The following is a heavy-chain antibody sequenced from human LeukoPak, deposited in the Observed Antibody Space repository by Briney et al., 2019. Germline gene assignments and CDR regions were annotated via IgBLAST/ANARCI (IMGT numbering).Heavy chain of an antibody. CDR3: ARGYCSSCMDV. CDR1: GGSISSYY. D-gene: IGHD2-15*01. J-gene: IGHJ6*02. V-gene: IGHV4-59*01. CDR2: IYYSGST. Sequence: PSETLSLTCTVSGGSISSYYWSWIRQPPGKGLGWIGYIYYSGSTNYNPSLKSRVTISVDTSKDQFSLKLSSVTAADTAVYYCARGYCSSCMDVWGQGTTVTVSS.